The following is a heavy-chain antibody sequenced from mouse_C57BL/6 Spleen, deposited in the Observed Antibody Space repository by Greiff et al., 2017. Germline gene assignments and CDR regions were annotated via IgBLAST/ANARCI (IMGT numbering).Heavy chain of an antibody. Sequence: EVKLEESGEGLVKPGGSLKLSCAASGFTFSSYAMSWVRQTPEKRLEWVAYISSGGDYIYYADTVKGRFTISRDNARNTLYLQMSSLKSEDTAMYYCTREDGYLAYWGQGTLVTVSA. D-gene: IGHD2-3*01. CDR2: ISSGGDYI. CDR3: TREDGYLAY. CDR1: GFTFSSYA. J-gene: IGHJ3*01. V-gene: IGHV5-9-1*02.